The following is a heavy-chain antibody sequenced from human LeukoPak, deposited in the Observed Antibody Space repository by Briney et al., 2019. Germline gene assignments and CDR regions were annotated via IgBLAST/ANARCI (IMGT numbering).Heavy chain of an antibody. V-gene: IGHV4-30-4*01. Sequence: PSQTLSLTCTVSGGSISSGDYYWSWIRQPPGKGLEWIGYIYYSGSTNYNPSLKSRVTISVDTSKNQFSLKLSSVTAADTAVYYCARTVEWELLLPDAFDIWGQGTMVTVSS. CDR1: GGSISSGDYY. CDR3: ARTVEWELLLPDAFDI. D-gene: IGHD1-26*01. CDR2: IYYSGST. J-gene: IGHJ3*02.